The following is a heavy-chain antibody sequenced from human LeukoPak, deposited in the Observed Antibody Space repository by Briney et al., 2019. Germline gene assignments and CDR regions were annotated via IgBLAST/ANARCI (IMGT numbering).Heavy chain of an antibody. J-gene: IGHJ3*02. CDR3: ARRDIVVVPAAIFGAFDI. V-gene: IGHV3-21*04. CDR2: ISTSSSYT. Sequence: GGSLRLSCAASGITFSSYTMNWVRQAPGKGLEWVSFISTSSSYTYYADSVKGRFTISRDNARNSLYLQMNSLRAEDTALYYCARRDIVVVPAAIFGAFDIWGQGTMVTVSS. D-gene: IGHD2-2*02. CDR1: GITFSSYT.